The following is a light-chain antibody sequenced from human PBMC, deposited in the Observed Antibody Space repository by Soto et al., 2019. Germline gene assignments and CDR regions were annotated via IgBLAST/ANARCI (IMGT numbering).Light chain of an antibody. Sequence: DIPMTQSPSTLSASVGDRVTITCRASQSFSNRLAWYQQKPGRAPKLLVYDASSLEGGVPSRVSGSGSGSEFTLSISNPQPDDFATYYCQHCTTYSAFGQGTKVEIK. CDR3: QHCTTYSA. CDR2: DAS. CDR1: QSFSNR. V-gene: IGKV1-5*01. J-gene: IGKJ1*01.